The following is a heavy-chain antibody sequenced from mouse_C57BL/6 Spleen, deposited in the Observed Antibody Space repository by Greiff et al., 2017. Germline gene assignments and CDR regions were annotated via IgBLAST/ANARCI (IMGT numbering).Heavy chain of an antibody. CDR3: ARPRSYAMDY. J-gene: IGHJ4*01. V-gene: IGHV1-69*01. CDR2: IDPSDSYT. Sequence: QVQLQQPGAELVMPGASVKLSCKASGYTFTSYWMHWVKQRPGQGLEWIGEIDPSDSYTNYNQKFKGKSTLTVDKSSSTAYMQLSSLTSEDSAVXYCARPRSYAMDYWGQGTSVTVSS. CDR1: GYTFTSYW.